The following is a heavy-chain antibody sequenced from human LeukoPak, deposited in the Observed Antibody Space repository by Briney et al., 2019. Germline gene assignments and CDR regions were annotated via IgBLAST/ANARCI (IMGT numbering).Heavy chain of an antibody. J-gene: IGHJ4*02. CDR2: IYYSGST. Sequence: SETLSLTCTVSGGSISSSSYYWVWIRQPPGKGLEWIGSIYYSGSTYYNPSLKSRVTISVDTSKNQFSLKLSSVTAVDTAVYYCARINVLRYFDWSGHFDYWGQGTLVTVSS. CDR1: GGSISSSSYY. V-gene: IGHV4-39*07. D-gene: IGHD3-9*01. CDR3: ARINVLRYFDWSGHFDY.